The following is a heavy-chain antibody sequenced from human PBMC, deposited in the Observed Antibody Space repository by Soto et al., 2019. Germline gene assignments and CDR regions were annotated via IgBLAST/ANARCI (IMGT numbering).Heavy chain of an antibody. CDR2: IDPSDSYT. D-gene: IGHD6-13*01. J-gene: IGHJ6*02. CDR3: ARRPPAGQLSDSYYYYGMDV. Sequence: PGESLKISCKGSGYSFTSYWISWVRQMPGKGLEWMGRIDPSDSYTNYSPSFQGHVTISADKSISTAYLQWSSLKASDTAMYYCARRPPAGQLSDSYYYYGMDVWGQGTTVTVS. V-gene: IGHV5-10-1*01. CDR1: GYSFTSYW.